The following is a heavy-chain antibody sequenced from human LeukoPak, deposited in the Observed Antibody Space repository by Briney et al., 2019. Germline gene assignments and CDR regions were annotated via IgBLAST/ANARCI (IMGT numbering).Heavy chain of an antibody. J-gene: IGHJ3*02. D-gene: IGHD2-21*02. Sequence: GGSLRLSCAASGFTFSSYSMNWVRQAPGKGLEWVSSISSSSSYIYYADSVKGRFTISRDNAKNSLYLQMNSLRAEDTAVYYCGAYCGGDCYYAFDIWGQGTMVTVSS. V-gene: IGHV3-21*01. CDR3: GAYCGGDCYYAFDI. CDR1: GFTFSSYS. CDR2: ISSSSSYI.